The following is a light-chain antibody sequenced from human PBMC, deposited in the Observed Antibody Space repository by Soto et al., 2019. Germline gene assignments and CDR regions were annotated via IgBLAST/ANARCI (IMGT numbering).Light chain of an antibody. CDR2: KFS. CDR1: SSDVGGYNS. CDR3: TSPTPGSLYV. J-gene: IGLJ1*01. Sequence: QSALTQPASVSGSPGQSITISCTGTSSDVGGYNSVSWYQQYPGRVPKLLIYKFSNRPSGVSNRFSGSKSGNTAYLTISGLQAEDEADYFCTSPTPGSLYVFGTGTKVTV. V-gene: IGLV2-14*01.